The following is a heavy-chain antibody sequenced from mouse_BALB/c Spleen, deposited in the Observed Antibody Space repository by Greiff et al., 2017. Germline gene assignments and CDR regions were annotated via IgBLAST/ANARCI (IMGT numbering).Heavy chain of an antibody. Sequence: QVQLQQSGAELAKPGASVKMSCKASGYTFTSYCMHWVKQKPGQGLEWIGYIHPSTGYTEYNQKFKDKATLTADKSSSTAYMQLSSLTSEDSAVYYCARSEVRPWFAYWGQGTLVTVSA. CDR1: GYTFTSYC. CDR2: IHPSTGYT. CDR3: ARSEVRPWFAY. V-gene: IGHV1-7*01. D-gene: IGHD2-14*01. J-gene: IGHJ3*01.